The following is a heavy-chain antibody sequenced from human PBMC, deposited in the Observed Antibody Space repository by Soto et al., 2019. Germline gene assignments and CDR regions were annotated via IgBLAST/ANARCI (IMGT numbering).Heavy chain of an antibody. Sequence: QVQLQESGPGLVKPSQTLSLACTVSGDSVSSGHYYWTWIRHPPGKGLEWIGYMSYSGSTYYNPSLKSRVAVSVNTSKNQFSLNLNSVTAADTGVYYCARTYTYGQYWYFDLWGPGTLVTVSS. CDR3: ARTYTYGQYWYFDL. J-gene: IGHJ2*01. CDR1: GDSVSSGHYY. CDR2: MSYSGST. V-gene: IGHV4-30-4*01. D-gene: IGHD5-18*01.